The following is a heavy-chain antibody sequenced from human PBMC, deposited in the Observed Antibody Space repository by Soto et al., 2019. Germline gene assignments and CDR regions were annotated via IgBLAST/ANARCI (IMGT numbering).Heavy chain of an antibody. J-gene: IGHJ5*02. D-gene: IGHD4-17*01. CDR3: AHRTTTVTWWFDP. CDR1: GFSLTTRGVG. V-gene: IGHV2-5*02. Sequence: QITLKESGPTLVKPTQPLTLTCTFSGFSLTTRGVGVGWIRQPPGKPLEWLALIYWDDDTRYSPSLKSRLAITKDTSNNPVVLTMSNIDPADTGTYFCAHRTTTVTWWFDPWGQGTLVTVSS. CDR2: IYWDDDT.